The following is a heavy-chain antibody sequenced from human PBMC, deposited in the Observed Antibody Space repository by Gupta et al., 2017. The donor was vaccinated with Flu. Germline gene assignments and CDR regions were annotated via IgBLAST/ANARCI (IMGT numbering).Heavy chain of an antibody. V-gene: IGHV4-39*01. J-gene: IGHJ2*01. CDR2: IYYSGST. CDR3: ARQIGLYYWYFDL. CDR1: SSSHY. Sequence: SSSHYWGWIRQPPGKGLEWIGSIYYSGSTYANPSLKSRVTISVDTSKNQFSLKLSSVTAADTAVYYCARQIGLYYWYFDLWGRGTLVTVSS.